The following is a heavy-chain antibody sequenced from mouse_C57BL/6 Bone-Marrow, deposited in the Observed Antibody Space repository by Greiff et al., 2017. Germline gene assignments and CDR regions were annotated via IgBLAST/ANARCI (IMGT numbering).Heavy chain of an antibody. V-gene: IGHV5-9*01. D-gene: IGHD1-1*01. CDR1: GFTFSSYT. CDR3: ARQDTTVGLYCDY. CDR2: ISGGGGNT. Sequence: EVQGVESGGGLVKPGGSLKLSCAASGFTFSSYTMSWVRQTPEKRLEWVATISGGGGNTYYPDSVKGRFTISRDNAKNTLYLQVSSLRSEDTALYYGARQDTTVGLYCDYWGQGTTLTVSS. J-gene: IGHJ2*01.